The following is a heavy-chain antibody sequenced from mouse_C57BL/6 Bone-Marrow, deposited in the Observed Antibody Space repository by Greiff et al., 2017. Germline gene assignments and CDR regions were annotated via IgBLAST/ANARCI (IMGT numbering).Heavy chain of an antibody. CDR2: IDPENGDT. CDR1: GFNIKDDY. Sequence: EVQLQQSGAELVRPGASVKLSCTASGFNIKDDYMHWVKQRPEQGLEWIGWIDPENGDTDYTSKFQGKAPITADTSSNTAYLQLSSLTTEDSAVYYGTGTVVAHWSFDVWGTGTTVTVSA. D-gene: IGHD1-1*01. J-gene: IGHJ1*03. CDR3: TGTVVAHWSFDV. V-gene: IGHV14-4*01.